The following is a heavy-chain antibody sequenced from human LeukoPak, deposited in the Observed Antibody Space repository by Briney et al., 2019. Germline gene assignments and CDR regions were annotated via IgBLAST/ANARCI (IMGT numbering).Heavy chain of an antibody. Sequence: PGGSLRLSCAASGFTVSSNYMNWVRQAPGKGLEWVSIIYSGGSTYYADSVKGRFTISRDNSKNTLYLQMNSLRAEDTAVYYCAREVVGSSWPYYYYYYGMDVWGQGTTVTVSS. CDR3: AREVVGSSWPYYYYYYGMDV. V-gene: IGHV3-53*01. CDR1: GFTVSSNY. D-gene: IGHD6-13*01. J-gene: IGHJ6*02. CDR2: IYSGGST.